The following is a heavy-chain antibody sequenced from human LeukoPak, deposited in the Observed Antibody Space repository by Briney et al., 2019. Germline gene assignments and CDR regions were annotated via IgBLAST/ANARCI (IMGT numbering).Heavy chain of an antibody. CDR1: GFTFSSYA. CDR2: ISYDGSNK. V-gene: IGHV3-30*04. D-gene: IGHD6-13*01. CDR3: ARPAAAGYYYYYMDV. J-gene: IGHJ6*03. Sequence: GGSLRLSCAASGFTFSSYAMHWVRQAPGKGLEWVAVISYDGSNKYYADSVKGRFTISRDNSKNTLYLQMNSLRAEDTAVYYCARPAAAGYYYYYMDVWGKGTTVTVSS.